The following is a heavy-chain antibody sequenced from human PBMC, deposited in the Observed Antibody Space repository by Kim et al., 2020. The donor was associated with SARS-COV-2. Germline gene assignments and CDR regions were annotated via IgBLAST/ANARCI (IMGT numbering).Heavy chain of an antibody. CDR3: ARDFYKTTYYFDY. J-gene: IGHJ4*02. V-gene: IGHV3-33*01. D-gene: IGHD1-1*01. Sequence: YYATSVKGRFTISRNNSKNTLSLQMNSLGAEDTAVYYCARDFYKTTYYFDYWGLGTLVTVSS.